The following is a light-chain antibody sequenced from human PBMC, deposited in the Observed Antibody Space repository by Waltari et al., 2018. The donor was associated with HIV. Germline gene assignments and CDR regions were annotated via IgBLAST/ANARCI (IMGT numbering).Light chain of an antibody. CDR1: QSILDSSKNKTF. Sequence: DIVMTQSPDSLAVSLGERAAIDCKSSQSILDSSKNKTFLAWYQQKPGQPPKLLIYWASTRESGVPDRFSGSGSGTHFSLTIRSLQAEDVAVYYCQQYYGSPRTFGQGTKVEIK. CDR3: QQYYGSPRT. V-gene: IGKV4-1*01. CDR2: WAS. J-gene: IGKJ1*01.